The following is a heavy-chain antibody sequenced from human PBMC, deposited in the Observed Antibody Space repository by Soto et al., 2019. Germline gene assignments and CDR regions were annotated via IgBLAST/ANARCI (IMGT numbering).Heavy chain of an antibody. CDR3: ARDGYTVTPNYYYGMDV. D-gene: IGHD4-4*01. Sequence: QVQLQESGPGLVKPSETLSLTCTVSGGSISSYYWSWIRQPPGKGLEWIGYIYYSGSTNYNPSLKSRVTLSVDTSQNQFSLKLSSVTAADTAVYYCARDGYTVTPNYYYGMDVWGQGTTVTVSS. J-gene: IGHJ6*02. CDR1: GGSISSYY. V-gene: IGHV4-59*01. CDR2: IYYSGST.